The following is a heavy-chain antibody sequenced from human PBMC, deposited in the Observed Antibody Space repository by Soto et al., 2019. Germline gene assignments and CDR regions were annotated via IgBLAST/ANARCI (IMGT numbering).Heavy chain of an antibody. Sequence: QVQLQESGPGLVKPSETLSLTCTVSGGSINGYFWSWIRHPPGKGLEWLGNIYYNGRTSYNPSLKGRVTISVDTSKNQSSMQLSSVTAADTALYFCARHDMAMVRGAYLDQWGQGALVTASS. D-gene: IGHD3-10*01. CDR2: IYYNGRT. J-gene: IGHJ4*02. CDR3: ARHDMAMVRGAYLDQ. V-gene: IGHV4-59*08. CDR1: GGSINGYF.